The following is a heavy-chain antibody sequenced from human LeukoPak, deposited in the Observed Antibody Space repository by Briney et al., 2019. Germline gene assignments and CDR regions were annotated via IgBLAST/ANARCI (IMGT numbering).Heavy chain of an antibody. D-gene: IGHD3-10*01. CDR1: GGSISSSSYY. CDR3: ARDRGSGSYLGYYYYGMDV. V-gene: IGHV4-39*07. CDR2: IYYSGST. Sequence: SETLSLTCTVSGGSISSSSYYWGWIRQPPGKGLEWIGSIYYSGSTYYNPSLKSRVTISVDTSKNQFSLKLSSVTAADTAVYYCARDRGSGSYLGYYYYGMDVWGQGTTVTVSS. J-gene: IGHJ6*02.